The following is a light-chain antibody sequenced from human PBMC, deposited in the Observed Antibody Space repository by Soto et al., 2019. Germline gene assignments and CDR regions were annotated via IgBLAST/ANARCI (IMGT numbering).Light chain of an antibody. V-gene: IGLV2-14*01. CDR2: DVS. CDR3: SSYTSSTTRVI. Sequence: QSALTQPASVSGSPGQSITISCTGTSSDVGGYNFVSWFQQHPGKAPKLMIYDVSHRPSGVSIRFAGSKSGNTASLTISGLQAEDEADYYCSSYTSSTTRVIFGGGPKLTVL. J-gene: IGLJ2*01. CDR1: SSDVGGYNF.